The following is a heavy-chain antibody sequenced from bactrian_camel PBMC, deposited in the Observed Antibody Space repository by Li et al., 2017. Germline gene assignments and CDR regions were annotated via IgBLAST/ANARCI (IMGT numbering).Heavy chain of an antibody. CDR2: AGTYGNS. CDR3: AARNPPCGLRFAYAS. Sequence: VQLVESGGGSVQAGGSLRLSCTVSGDTSVKHCIGWFRQAPGKEREGVATAGTYGNSDYADSVRGRFTISQDNAKNPVYLQMNSLKPEDTAMYYCAARNPPCGLRFAYASWGQGTQVTVS. V-gene: IGHV3S55*01. CDR1: GDTSVKHC. D-gene: IGHD1*01. J-gene: IGHJ4*01.